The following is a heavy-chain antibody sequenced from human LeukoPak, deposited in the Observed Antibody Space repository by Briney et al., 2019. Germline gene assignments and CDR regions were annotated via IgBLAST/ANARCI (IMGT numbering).Heavy chain of an antibody. D-gene: IGHD2-2*02. Sequence: GGSLRLSCAASGFTFSSYSMNWVRQAPGKGLEWVSSISSSSSYIYYADSVKGRFTISRDNAKNSLYLQMNSLRAEDTAVYYCARILVVPAAIEFAYYMDVWGKGTTVTISS. V-gene: IGHV3-21*01. CDR2: ISSSSSYI. CDR1: GFTFSSYS. J-gene: IGHJ6*03. CDR3: ARILVVPAAIEFAYYMDV.